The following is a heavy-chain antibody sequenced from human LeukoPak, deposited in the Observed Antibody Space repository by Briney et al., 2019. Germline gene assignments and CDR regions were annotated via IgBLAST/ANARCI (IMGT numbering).Heavy chain of an antibody. J-gene: IGHJ6*02. Sequence: ASVTVSCTAAGYIFTNYYLHWVRQAPGQGLEWMGIINPGGGSTSYAQKFQGRVTMTRDTSTSTVYMELSSLRSEDTAVYYCTRADFGGNSDYYYYGMDVWGQGTTVTVSS. CDR3: TRADFGGNSDYYYYGMDV. D-gene: IGHD4-23*01. CDR2: INPGGGST. CDR1: GYIFTNYY. V-gene: IGHV1-46*01.